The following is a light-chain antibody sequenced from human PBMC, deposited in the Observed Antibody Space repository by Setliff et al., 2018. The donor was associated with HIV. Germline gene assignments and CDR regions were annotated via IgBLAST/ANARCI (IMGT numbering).Light chain of an antibody. CDR1: SSDVGAYKY. V-gene: IGLV2-11*01. CDR2: DVD. Sequence: LAQPPSVSGSPGQSVTTACTGTSSDVGAYKYVSWYQQLPGKAPKLIIYDVDKRPSGVPYRVSGSKTDNTASLTISGLQGEDEADYYCCSYAGTSTFYVFGTGTKVTVL. J-gene: IGLJ1*01. CDR3: CSYAGTSTFYV.